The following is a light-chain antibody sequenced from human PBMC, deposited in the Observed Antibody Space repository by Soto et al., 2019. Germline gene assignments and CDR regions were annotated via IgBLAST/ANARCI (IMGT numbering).Light chain of an antibody. V-gene: IGLV2-8*01. CDR1: SSDIGRYKY. CDR2: EVN. CDR3: LSYAGRSSV. J-gene: IGLJ1*01. Sequence: QSALTQPPSASGAPGQSVTISCTGSSSDIGRYKYVSWFQQHAGRVPKLLIYEVNKRPLGVPTRFSGSVSVNTSSLTVSGLQADDVADYYCLSYAGRSSVFGTGTKLTVL.